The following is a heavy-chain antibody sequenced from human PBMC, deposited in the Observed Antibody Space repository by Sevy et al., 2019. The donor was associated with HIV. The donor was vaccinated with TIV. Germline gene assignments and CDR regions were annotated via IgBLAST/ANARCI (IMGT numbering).Heavy chain of an antibody. V-gene: IGHV3-7*01. Sequence: GGSLRLSCVASGFTFDNYWMQWVRQAPGKGLEWVANIRQDGNEIYYADSVKGRFTISRDNAKKSLYLQMSNLRVEDTAIYYCARRYFDLWGQGILVTVSS. CDR2: IRQDGNEI. CDR1: GFTFDNYW. J-gene: IGHJ4*02. CDR3: ARRYFDL.